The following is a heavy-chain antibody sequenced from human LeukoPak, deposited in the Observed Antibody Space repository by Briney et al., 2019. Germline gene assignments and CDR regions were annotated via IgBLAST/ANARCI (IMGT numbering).Heavy chain of an antibody. CDR2: INHSGST. V-gene: IGHV4-34*01. J-gene: IGHJ5*02. CDR3: ARSIYYYDSSGYYYPAMWFDP. CDR1: GGSFSGYY. Sequence: SETLSLTCAVYGGSFSGYYWGWIRQPPGKGLEWIGEINHSGSTNYNPSLKSRVTISVDTSKNQFSLKLSSVTAADTAVYYCARSIYYYDSSGYYYPAMWFDPRGQGTLVTVSS. D-gene: IGHD3-22*01.